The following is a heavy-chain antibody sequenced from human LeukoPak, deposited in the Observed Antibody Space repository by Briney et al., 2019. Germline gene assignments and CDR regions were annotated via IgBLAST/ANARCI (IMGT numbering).Heavy chain of an antibody. Sequence: PSQTLSLTCTGSGGSISSGSYYWSWIRQPAGKGLEWIGRIYSSGSTNYNPSLKSRVTISVDTSKNQFSLKLSSVTAADTAVYYCARVRATLLRGVPADYYYYYMDVWGKGTTVTISS. V-gene: IGHV4-61*02. CDR3: ARVRATLLRGVPADYYYYYMDV. J-gene: IGHJ6*03. CDR2: IYSSGST. CDR1: GGSISSGSYY. D-gene: IGHD3-10*01.